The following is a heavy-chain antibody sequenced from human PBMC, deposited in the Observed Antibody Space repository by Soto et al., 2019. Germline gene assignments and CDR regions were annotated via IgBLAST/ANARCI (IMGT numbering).Heavy chain of an antibody. CDR1: GYTFTGYY. CDR3: ARGGGSSSRPYYFDY. V-gene: IGHV1-2*04. CDR2: INPNSGGT. D-gene: IGHD6-13*01. Sequence: ASVKVSCKASGYTFTGYYMHWVRQAPGQGLEWMGWINPNSGGTNYAQKFQGWVTMTRDTSISTAYMELSRLRSDDTAVYYWARGGGSSSRPYYFDYWVQGTLVTVSS. J-gene: IGHJ4*02.